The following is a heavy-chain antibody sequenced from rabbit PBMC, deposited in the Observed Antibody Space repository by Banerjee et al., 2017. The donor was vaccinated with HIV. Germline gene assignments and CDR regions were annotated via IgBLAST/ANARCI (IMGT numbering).Heavy chain of an antibody. V-gene: IGHV1S45*01. D-gene: IGHD4-1*01. CDR1: GSDISSNA. CDR2: IYTDSGRT. CDR3: ARDLAGVIGWNFNL. J-gene: IGHJ4*01. Sequence: QEQLVESGGGLVQPEGSLTLTCKASGSDISSNAMCWVRQAPGKGLELIACIYTDSGRTYHASWAKGRFTISKTSSTTVTLQMTSLTAADTATYFCARDLAGVIGWNFNLWGPGTLVHRL.